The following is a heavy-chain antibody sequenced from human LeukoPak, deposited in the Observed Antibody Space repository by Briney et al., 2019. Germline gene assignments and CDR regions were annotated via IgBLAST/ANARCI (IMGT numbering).Heavy chain of an antibody. Sequence: GSLRLSCAASGFTFSSYTMHWVRQAPGKGLEWVALISYDGSNKYYADSVKGRFTISRDNAKNSLYLQMNSLRAEDTAVYYCARGGGITMVRGVMAGDYWGQGTLVTVSS. D-gene: IGHD3-10*01. CDR3: ARGGGITMVRGVMAGDY. J-gene: IGHJ4*02. V-gene: IGHV3-30*04. CDR2: ISYDGSNK. CDR1: GFTFSSYT.